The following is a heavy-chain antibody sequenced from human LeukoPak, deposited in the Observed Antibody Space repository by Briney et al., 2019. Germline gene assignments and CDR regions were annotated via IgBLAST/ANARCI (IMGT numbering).Heavy chain of an antibody. J-gene: IGHJ4*02. CDR1: GFTFSTCS. D-gene: IGHD2-2*01. Sequence: GGSLRLSCAASGFTFSTCSMDWVRQAPGKGLEWVSSISTTSSYIYYADSVKGRFTISRDNSKNTLYLQMNSLRAEDTAVYYCAKEGSTGWLYFFDFWGQGTLLTVSS. V-gene: IGHV3-21*04. CDR3: AKEGSTGWLYFFDF. CDR2: ISTTSSYI.